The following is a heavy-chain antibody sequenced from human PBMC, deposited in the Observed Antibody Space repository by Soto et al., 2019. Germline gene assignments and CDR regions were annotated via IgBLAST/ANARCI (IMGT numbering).Heavy chain of an antibody. J-gene: IGHJ4*02. Sequence: PSETLSLTCTVSGGSISSGGYYWSWIRQHPGKGLEWIGYIYYSGSTYYNPSLKSRVTISVDTSKNQFSLKLSSVTAADTAVYYCASVPNTVTRDYYFDYWGQGTLVTVSS. CDR2: IYYSGST. V-gene: IGHV4-31*03. D-gene: IGHD4-17*01. CDR3: ASVPNTVTRDYYFDY. CDR1: GGSISSGGYY.